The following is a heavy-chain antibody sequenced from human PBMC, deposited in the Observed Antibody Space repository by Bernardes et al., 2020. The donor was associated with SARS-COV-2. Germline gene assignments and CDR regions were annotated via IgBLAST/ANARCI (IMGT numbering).Heavy chain of an antibody. Sequence: GGSLRLSCTASGFTFDDSGMSWLRQAPGKGLEWVGFIRSKDYGEATEYAASVKGRFTISRDDAKRIAYLQMNSLKIEDTAVYYCTRGKTASPYQRSWGQGTLVTVSS. J-gene: IGHJ5*02. CDR1: GFTFDDSG. D-gene: IGHD2-21*02. CDR3: TRGKTASPYQRS. CDR2: IRSKDYGEAT. V-gene: IGHV3-49*03.